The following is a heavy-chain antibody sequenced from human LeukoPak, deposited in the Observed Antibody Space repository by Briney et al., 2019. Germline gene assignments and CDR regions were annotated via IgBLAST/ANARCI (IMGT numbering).Heavy chain of an antibody. CDR2: IYTSGST. CDR1: GGSISSGSYY. CDR3: ARGITMVRGVSFDY. D-gene: IGHD3-10*01. V-gene: IGHV4-61*02. Sequence: SQTLSLTCTVSGGSISSGSYYWSWIRQPAGKGLEWIGRIYTSGSTSYNPSLKSRVTVAVGTSKNQFSLKLSSVTAADTAVYYCARGITMVRGVSFDYWGQGTLVTVSS. J-gene: IGHJ4*02.